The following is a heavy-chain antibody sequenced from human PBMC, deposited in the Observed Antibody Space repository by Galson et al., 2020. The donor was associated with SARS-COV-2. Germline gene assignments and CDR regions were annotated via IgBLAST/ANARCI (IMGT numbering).Heavy chain of an antibody. V-gene: IGHV3-30-3*01. Sequence: GESLKISCAASGFTFSSYAMHWVRQAPGKGLEWVAVISYDGSNKYYADSVKGRFTISRDNSKNTLYLQMNSLRAEDTAVYYCARDRIWTRYSRLNWFDPWGQGTLVTVSS. CDR3: ARDRIWTRYSRLNWFDP. CDR1: GFTFSSYA. CDR2: ISYDGSNK. D-gene: IGHD2-15*01. J-gene: IGHJ5*02.